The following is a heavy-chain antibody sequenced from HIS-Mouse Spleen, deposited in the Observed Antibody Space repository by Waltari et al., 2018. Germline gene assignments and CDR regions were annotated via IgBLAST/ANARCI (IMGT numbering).Heavy chain of an antibody. CDR1: GFTFSSYA. CDR3: ARDRQQLVRGAFDI. J-gene: IGHJ3*02. Sequence: QVQLVESGGGVVQPGRSLRLSCAASGFTFSSYAILWVRQAPGKGLEWVAVISYDGSNKYYADSVKGRFTISRDNSKNTLYLQMNSLRAEDTAVYYCARDRQQLVRGAFDIWGQGTMVTVSS. CDR2: ISYDGSNK. D-gene: IGHD6-13*01. V-gene: IGHV3-30-3*01.